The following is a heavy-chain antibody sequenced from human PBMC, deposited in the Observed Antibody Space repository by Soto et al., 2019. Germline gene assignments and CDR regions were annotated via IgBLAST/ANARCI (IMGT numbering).Heavy chain of an antibody. D-gene: IGHD4-4*01. V-gene: IGHV3-23*01. CDR1: GFTFSSYA. Sequence: GGSLRLSCAASGFTFSSYAMSWVRQAPGKGLEWVSAISGSGGSTYYADSVKGRFTISRDNSKNTLYLQMNSLRAEDTAVYYCAKDKYSNYPVDWYFDLWGRGTLVTVSS. J-gene: IGHJ2*01. CDR2: ISGSGGST. CDR3: AKDKYSNYPVDWYFDL.